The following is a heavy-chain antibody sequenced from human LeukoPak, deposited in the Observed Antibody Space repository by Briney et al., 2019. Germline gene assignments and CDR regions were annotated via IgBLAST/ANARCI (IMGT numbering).Heavy chain of an antibody. V-gene: IGHV6-1*01. D-gene: IGHD6-13*01. CDR3: ARDQSPSTGIAAAGTPGWFDP. J-gene: IGHJ5*02. Sequence: SQTLSLTCAISGDSVSSNSAAWNWIRQSPSRGLEWLGRTYYRSKWYNDYAVSVKSRITINPDTSKNQFSLQLNSVTPEDTAVYYCARDQSPSTGIAAAGTPGWFDPWGQGTLVTVSS. CDR1: GDSVSSNSAA. CDR2: TYYRSKWYN.